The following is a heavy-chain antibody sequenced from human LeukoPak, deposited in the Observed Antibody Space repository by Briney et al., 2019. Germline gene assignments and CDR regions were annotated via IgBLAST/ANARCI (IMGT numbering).Heavy chain of an antibody. CDR3: ARGGPNRGYDWDYFDY. Sequence: SQTLSLTCAISGDSVSSNSAAWNWIRPSPSRGLGWLGRTYYRSKWHNDYAVSVKSRITISPDTSKNQISLQLNAVTPEDTAVYYCARGGPNRGYDWDYFDYWGQGTPVTVSS. D-gene: IGHD5-12*01. J-gene: IGHJ4*02. CDR1: GDSVSSNSAA. CDR2: TYYRSKWHN. V-gene: IGHV6-1*01.